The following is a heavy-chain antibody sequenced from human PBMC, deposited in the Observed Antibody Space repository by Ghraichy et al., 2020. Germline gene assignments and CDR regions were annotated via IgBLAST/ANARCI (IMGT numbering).Heavy chain of an antibody. D-gene: IGHD1-1*01. CDR3: ARGAVLERRPSFDH. CDR1: GYTFTSNQ. J-gene: IGHJ4*02. CDR2: INPTGGSA. Sequence: ASVKVSCKASGYTFTSNQIHWVRQAPGQGLEWMGIINPTGGSATYAQKFQGRVTMTRDTSTSTVYMELISLKSDDTAVYYCARGAVLERRPSFDHWGQGTLVTVSS. V-gene: IGHV1-46*01.